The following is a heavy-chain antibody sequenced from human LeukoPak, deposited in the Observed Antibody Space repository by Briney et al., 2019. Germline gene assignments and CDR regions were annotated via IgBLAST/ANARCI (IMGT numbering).Heavy chain of an antibody. Sequence: SETLSLTCTVSGVSLSSYYWSCLRQHPGKGREWCGYIYYSGSTYYNPSLKSRVTISVDTSKNQFSLKLSSVTAADTAMYYCARTPDSSGYYHRGRYFDYWGQGTLVTVSS. J-gene: IGHJ4*02. D-gene: IGHD3-22*01. V-gene: IGHV4-59*06. CDR3: ARTPDSSGYYHRGRYFDY. CDR2: IYYSGST. CDR1: GVSLSSYY.